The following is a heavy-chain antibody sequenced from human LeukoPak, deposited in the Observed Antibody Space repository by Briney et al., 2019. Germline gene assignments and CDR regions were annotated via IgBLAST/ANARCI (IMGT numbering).Heavy chain of an antibody. CDR3: ARIMTTVTTVEY. V-gene: IGHV3-48*01. D-gene: IGHD4-17*01. Sequence: GGSLRLSCAASGFTFSSYSMNWVRQAPGKGLEWVSHITASGTAMFYADSVKGRFTISRDNAKNSLYLQMNSLRAEDTAVYYCARIMTTVTTVEYWGQGTLVTVSS. CDR2: ITASGTAM. J-gene: IGHJ4*02. CDR1: GFTFSSYS.